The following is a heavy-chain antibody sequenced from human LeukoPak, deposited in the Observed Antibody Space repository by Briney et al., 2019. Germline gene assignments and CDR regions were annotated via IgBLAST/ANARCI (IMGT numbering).Heavy chain of an antibody. V-gene: IGHV3-23*01. J-gene: IGHJ4*01. CDR2: ISGSGGST. Sequence: GGSLRLSCAASGFTFSSYAMSWVRQAPGKGLEWVSAISGSGGSTYYADSVKGRFTISRDNSKNTLYLQMNSLRAEDTAVYYCAKAQSRYYDSSGFPDDWSQGTLVTVHS. CDR3: AKAQSRYYDSSGFPDD. D-gene: IGHD3-22*01. CDR1: GFTFSSYA.